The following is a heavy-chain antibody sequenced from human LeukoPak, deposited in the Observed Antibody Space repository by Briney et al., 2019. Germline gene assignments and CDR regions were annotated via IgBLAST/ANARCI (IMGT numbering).Heavy chain of an antibody. D-gene: IGHD1-26*01. CDR1: GGTFSSYA. CDR3: ARSPRGGSPRKTYHYYMDV. J-gene: IGHJ6*03. Sequence: SVKVSCKASGGTFSSYAISWVRQAPGQGLEWMGGIIPIFGTANYAQKFQGRVTITTDESTSTAYMELSSLRSEDTAVYYCARSPRGGSPRKTYHYYMDVWGKGTTVTVSS. CDR2: IIPIFGTA. V-gene: IGHV1-69*05.